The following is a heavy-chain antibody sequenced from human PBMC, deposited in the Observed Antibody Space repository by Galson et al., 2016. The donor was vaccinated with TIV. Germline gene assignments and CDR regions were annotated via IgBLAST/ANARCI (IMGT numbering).Heavy chain of an antibody. D-gene: IGHD3-16*01. V-gene: IGHV4-59*01. CDR3: ARGLWDSRFDY. CDR2: MSYNGNA. J-gene: IGHJ4*02. Sequence: ETLSLTCTVSNGSINGYYWGWIRQPPGKGLEWIGYMSYNGNANYNPSLKSRVTISIDTSKNQFSLKMSSVTAADTAVYCCARGLWDSRFDYWGQGTLVTVSS. CDR1: NGSINGYY.